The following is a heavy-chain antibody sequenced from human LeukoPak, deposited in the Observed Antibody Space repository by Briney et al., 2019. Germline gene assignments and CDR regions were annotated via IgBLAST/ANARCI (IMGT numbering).Heavy chain of an antibody. CDR1: GYTFTTHY. Sequence: ASVEVSCTASGYTFTTHYMHWVRQAPGQGLEWMGIINPSGGSASYAPKFQGRVTMTRDTSTSTVYLELSSLRSEDTAVYYCARDQDPYYFDYWGQGTLVTVSS. V-gene: IGHV1-46*01. CDR2: INPSGGSA. CDR3: ARDQDPYYFDY. J-gene: IGHJ4*02.